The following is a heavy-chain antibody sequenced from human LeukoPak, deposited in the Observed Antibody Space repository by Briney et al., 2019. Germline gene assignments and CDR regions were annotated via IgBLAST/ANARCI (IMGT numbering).Heavy chain of an antibody. CDR3: ARGRIMVRGVMDV. J-gene: IGHJ6*04. Sequence: PSETLSLTCTVSGGSISSGGYYWSWIRQHPGKGLEWIGYIYYSGSTYYNPSLKSRVTISVDTSKNQFSLKLSSVTAADTAVYYCARGRIMVRGVMDVWGKGTTVTVSS. CDR2: IYYSGST. V-gene: IGHV4-31*03. D-gene: IGHD3-10*01. CDR1: GGSISSGGYY.